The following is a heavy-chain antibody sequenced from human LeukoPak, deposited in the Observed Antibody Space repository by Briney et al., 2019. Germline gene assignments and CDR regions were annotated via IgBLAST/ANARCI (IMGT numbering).Heavy chain of an antibody. D-gene: IGHD6-13*01. V-gene: IGHV3-74*01. Sequence: GRSLRLSCAASGFTFSSYWMHWVRQAPGKGLVWVSRSNSDGSSTSYAESVKGRLTISRDNAKNTLYLQMNSLRAEDTAVYYCARGASGSSWFGGFDFWGQGTLVTVSS. CDR1: GFTFSSYW. CDR3: ARGASGSSWFGGFDF. CDR2: SNSDGSST. J-gene: IGHJ4*02.